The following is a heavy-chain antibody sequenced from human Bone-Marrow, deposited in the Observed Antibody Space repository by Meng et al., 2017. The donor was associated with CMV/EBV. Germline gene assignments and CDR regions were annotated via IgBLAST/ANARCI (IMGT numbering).Heavy chain of an antibody. D-gene: IGHD5-18*01. V-gene: IGHV1-2*06. Sequence: ASVKVSCKASGYTFTVYYMHWVRQAPGQGLEWMGRINPNSGGADFAQKFQGRVTMTRDTSISTAYMEVSRLRSDDTAVYFCARARSEHSYAYDGNDYYYYYGMDVWGQGTTVTVSS. CDR2: INPNSGGA. CDR1: GYTFTVYY. CDR3: ARARSEHSYAYDGNDYYYYYGMDV. J-gene: IGHJ6*02.